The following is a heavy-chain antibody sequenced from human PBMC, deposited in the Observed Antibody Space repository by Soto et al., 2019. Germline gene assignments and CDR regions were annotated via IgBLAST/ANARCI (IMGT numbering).Heavy chain of an antibody. J-gene: IGHJ6*02. D-gene: IGHD1-1*01. Sequence: QVQLVQSGAEMKEPGSSVKVSCKTSGGTFSSSAISWLRQAPGQGLEWMGGIIPLFRTPDYAQKFQGRVTIPADDSTTTAYIELSSLRSADTAVYYCASSTARLQLGGHYSYILDVWGQGTTITVSS. CDR2: IIPLFRTP. CDR3: ASSTARLQLGGHYSYILDV. CDR1: GGTFSSSA. V-gene: IGHV1-69*12.